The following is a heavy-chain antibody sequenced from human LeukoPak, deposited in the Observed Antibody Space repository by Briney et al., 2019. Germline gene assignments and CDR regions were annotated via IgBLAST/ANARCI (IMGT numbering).Heavy chain of an antibody. Sequence: GGSLRLSCAASGFTFSSFAMSWIRQAPGKGLEWVSSVSTSGVGTYYADSVRGRFTISRDNSKNTVFLQMNSLRAEDSAVYYCAKGRRDGYNFDFDYWGQGTLVTVSS. V-gene: IGHV3-23*01. CDR1: GFTFSSFA. CDR3: AKGRRDGYNFDFDY. J-gene: IGHJ4*02. CDR2: VSTSGVGT. D-gene: IGHD5-24*01.